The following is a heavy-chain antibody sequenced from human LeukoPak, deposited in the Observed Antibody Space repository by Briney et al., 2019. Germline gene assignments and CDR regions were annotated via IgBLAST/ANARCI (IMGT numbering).Heavy chain of an antibody. V-gene: IGHV1-69*13. D-gene: IGHD5-12*01. CDR3: AREEGGYIGKDAFDI. CDR2: IIPIFGTA. CDR1: GGTFSSYA. Sequence: ASVKVSCKASGGTFSSYAISWVRQAPGQGLEWMGGIIPIFGTANYAQKFQGRVTITADESTSTAYMELSSLRSEDTAVYYCAREEGGYIGKDAFDIWGQGTMVTVSS. J-gene: IGHJ3*02.